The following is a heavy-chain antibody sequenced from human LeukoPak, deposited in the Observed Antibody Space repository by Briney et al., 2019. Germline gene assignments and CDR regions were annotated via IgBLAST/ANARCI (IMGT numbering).Heavy chain of an antibody. D-gene: IGHD2-21*02. J-gene: IGHJ4*02. CDR3: AKTSPYCGGDCYSFDY. V-gene: IGHV3-30*18. CDR1: GFTFSSYG. CDR2: ISYDGSNK. Sequence: GGSLRLSCSASGFTFSSYGMHWVRQAPGKGLEWVAVISYDGSNKYYADSVKGRFTISRDNSKNTLYLQMNSLRAEDTAVYYCAKTSPYCGGDCYSFDYWGQGTLVTVSS.